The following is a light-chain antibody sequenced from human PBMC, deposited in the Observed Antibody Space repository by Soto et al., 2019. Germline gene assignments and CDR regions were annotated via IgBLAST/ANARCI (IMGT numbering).Light chain of an antibody. CDR1: QSISSW. Sequence: DIQMTQSPSTPSASVGDRVTITCRASQSISSWLAWYQQKPGKAPKLLIYKASNLESGVPSRFSGSGSGTEFTLTISGLQPDDFATYYCQQYNSYWTFGQGTRVEIK. J-gene: IGKJ1*01. CDR2: KAS. CDR3: QQYNSYWT. V-gene: IGKV1-5*03.